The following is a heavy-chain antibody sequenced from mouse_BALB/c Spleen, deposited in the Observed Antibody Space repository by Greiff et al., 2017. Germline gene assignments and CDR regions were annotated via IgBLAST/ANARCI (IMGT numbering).Heavy chain of an antibody. CDR1: GFTFSSFG. J-gene: IGHJ4*01. Sequence: EVKVVESGGGLVQPGGSRKLSCAASGFTFSSFGMHWVRQAPEKGLEWVAYISSGSSTIYYADTVKGRFTISRDNPKNTLFLQMTSLRSEDTAMYYCARSGYGNYIYAMDYWGQGTSVTVSS. CDR2: ISSGSSTI. CDR3: ARSGYGNYIYAMDY. V-gene: IGHV5-17*02. D-gene: IGHD2-10*02.